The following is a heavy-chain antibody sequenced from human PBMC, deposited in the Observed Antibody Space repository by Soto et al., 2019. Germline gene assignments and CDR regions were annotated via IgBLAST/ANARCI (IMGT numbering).Heavy chain of an antibody. Sequence: WGSLLLSCASSVFTFTMYSMTWVRQAPGKGLEWVSPISSTTNYIYYGDSMKGRFTISRDNAKNSLYLEMNSLRAEDTSVYYCARESEDLTSNFDYWGQGTMVTVSS. CDR3: ARESEDLTSNFDY. J-gene: IGHJ4*02. CDR1: VFTFTMYS. CDR2: ISSTTNYI. V-gene: IGHV3-21*06.